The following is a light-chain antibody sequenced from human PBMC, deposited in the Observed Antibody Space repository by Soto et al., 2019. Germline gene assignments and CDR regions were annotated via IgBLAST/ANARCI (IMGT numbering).Light chain of an antibody. Sequence: EIVMTQSPATLSVSPGERATLSCRASQSVSSNLAWYQQKPGQAPRLLIYGASTRATGISARFSGSGSGTEFTLTISSLQYEDFAVYYCQQYNTWGTFGQGTKVEIK. J-gene: IGKJ1*01. CDR1: QSVSSN. CDR2: GAS. V-gene: IGKV3-15*01. CDR3: QQYNTWGT.